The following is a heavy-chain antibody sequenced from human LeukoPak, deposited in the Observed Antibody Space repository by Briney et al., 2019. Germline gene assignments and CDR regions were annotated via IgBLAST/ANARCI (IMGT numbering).Heavy chain of an antibody. Sequence: SETLSLTCTVSGGSISTYYWSWIRQPPGKGLEWIAYIYYSGSTKYNPSLKSRVTISVDTSKNQFSLKLFSVTAADTAVYYCARETVASCSGNTCLNWFDPWGQGTLVTVSS. CDR3: ARETVASCSGNTCLNWFDP. D-gene: IGHD2-2*01. CDR2: IYYSGST. J-gene: IGHJ5*02. CDR1: GGSISTYY. V-gene: IGHV4-59*01.